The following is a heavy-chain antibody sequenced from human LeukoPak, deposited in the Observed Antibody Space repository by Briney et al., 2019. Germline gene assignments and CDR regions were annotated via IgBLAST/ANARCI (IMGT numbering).Heavy chain of an antibody. CDR2: VYYTGST. CDR1: GGSISSYY. V-gene: IGHV4-59*01. D-gene: IGHD6-13*01. Sequence: SETLSLTCTVSGGSISSYYRSWVRQPPGKGLEWIGFVYYTGSTNYSPSLKSRVTISVDTSKNQFSLKLRSVTAADTAVYYCARISSSNWYNERGAFDVWGQGTMVTVSS. J-gene: IGHJ3*01. CDR3: ARISSSNWYNERGAFDV.